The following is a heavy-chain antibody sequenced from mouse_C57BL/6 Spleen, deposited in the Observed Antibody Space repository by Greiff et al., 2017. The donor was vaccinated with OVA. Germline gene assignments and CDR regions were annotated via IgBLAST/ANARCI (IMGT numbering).Heavy chain of an antibody. D-gene: IGHD4-1*01. CDR3: ANNWDPAWLAY. CDR2: ISSGSSAI. J-gene: IGHJ3*01. CDR1: GFTFSDYG. Sequence: DVQLVESGGGLVKPGGSLKLSCAASGFTFSDYGMHWVRQAPEKGLEWVAYISSGSSAIYYADTVKGRCTISRDNAKNTLFLQMTSLSSEDPAMYYCANNWDPAWLAYWGQGTLVTVSA. V-gene: IGHV5-17*01.